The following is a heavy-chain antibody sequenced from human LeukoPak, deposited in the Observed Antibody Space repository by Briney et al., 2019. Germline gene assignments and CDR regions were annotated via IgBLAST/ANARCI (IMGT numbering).Heavy chain of an antibody. CDR1: GFTFSSYG. J-gene: IGHJ4*02. D-gene: IGHD6-6*01. Sequence: PGRSLRLSCAASGFTFSSYGMHWVRQAPGKGLEWVAVISYDGSNKYYTDSVKGRFTISRDNSKNTLYLQMNSLRAEDTAVYYCAKDYLEYSSSPKHPHYWGQGTLVTVSS. CDR3: AKDYLEYSSSPKHPHY. V-gene: IGHV3-30*18. CDR2: ISYDGSNK.